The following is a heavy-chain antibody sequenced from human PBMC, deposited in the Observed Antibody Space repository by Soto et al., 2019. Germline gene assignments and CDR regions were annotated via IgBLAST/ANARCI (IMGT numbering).Heavy chain of an antibody. Sequence: QVQLQESGPGLVKPSGTLSLTCAVSGVSISSHDWWTWVRQPPGKGRERIGESHQSGNTNYTSSLESSITMSEDKSNNQFSLEMTSVTVAETGAYYCATRESSRFYWGQGTLVTVSS. CDR1: GVSISSHDW. CDR2: SHQSGNT. CDR3: ATRESSRFY. J-gene: IGHJ4*02. D-gene: IGHD6-13*01. V-gene: IGHV4-4*02.